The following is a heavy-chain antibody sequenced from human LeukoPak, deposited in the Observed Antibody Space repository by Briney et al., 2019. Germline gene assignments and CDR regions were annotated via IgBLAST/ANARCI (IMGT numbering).Heavy chain of an antibody. CDR3: ARGFGAYSGSWYGGYWFDP. CDR1: GYTFTSYD. V-gene: IGHV1-8*03. Sequence: ASVKVSCKASGYTFTSYDINWVRQATGQGLEWMGWMNPNSGNTGYAQKFQGRVTITRNTSISTAYMELSSLRSEDTAVYYCARGFGAYSGSWYGGYWFDPWGQGTLVTVSS. CDR2: MNPNSGNT. D-gene: IGHD6-13*01. J-gene: IGHJ5*02.